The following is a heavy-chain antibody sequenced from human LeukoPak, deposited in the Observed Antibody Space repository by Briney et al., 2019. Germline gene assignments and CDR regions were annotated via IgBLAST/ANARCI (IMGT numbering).Heavy chain of an antibody. Sequence: PSETLSLTCTVSGGSISSSSYYWSWIRQPAGKGLEWIGRIYTSGSTNYNPSLKSRVTMSVDTSKNQFSLKLSSVTAADTAVYYCARGGDWFDPWGQGTLVTVSS. CDR1: GGSISSSSYY. J-gene: IGHJ5*02. V-gene: IGHV4-61*02. CDR2: IYTSGST. CDR3: ARGGDWFDP.